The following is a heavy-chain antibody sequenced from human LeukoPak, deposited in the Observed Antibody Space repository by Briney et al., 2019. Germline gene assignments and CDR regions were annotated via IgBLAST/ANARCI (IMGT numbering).Heavy chain of an antibody. D-gene: IGHD6-6*01. CDR2: INPSGGST. Sequence: ASVKVSCKASGYIFTSYYMHWVRQAPGQGLEWMGIINPSGGSTSYAQKFQGRVTMTRDTSTSTVYMELSSLRSEDTAVYYCARGSRESIAARPLFYFDYWGQGTLVTVSS. J-gene: IGHJ4*02. CDR1: GYIFTSYY. V-gene: IGHV1-46*01. CDR3: ARGSRESIAARPLFYFDY.